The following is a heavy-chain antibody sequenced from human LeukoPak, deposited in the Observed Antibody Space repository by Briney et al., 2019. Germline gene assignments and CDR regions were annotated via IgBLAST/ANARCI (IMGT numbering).Heavy chain of an antibody. V-gene: IGHV3-21*01. CDR2: ITTRSSYI. CDR1: GFTFRSYS. Sequence: GGSLRLSCAASGFTFRSYSMNWVRQAPGKGLEWVSSITTRSSYIYYADSVKGRFTISRDDAKSSLYLQMSSLRAEDTAVYYCARDPAAAGSVWLDPWGQGILVTVSS. D-gene: IGHD6-13*01. CDR3: ARDPAAAGSVWLDP. J-gene: IGHJ5*02.